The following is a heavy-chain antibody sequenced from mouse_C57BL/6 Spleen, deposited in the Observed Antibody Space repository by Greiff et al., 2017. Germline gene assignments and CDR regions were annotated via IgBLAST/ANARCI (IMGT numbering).Heavy chain of an antibody. CDR1: GYTFTSYW. Sequence: QVQLQQPGAELVRPGSSVKLSCKASGYTFTSYWMHWVKQRPIQGLEWIGNIDPSDSETHYNQKFKDKATLTVDKSSSTAYMQLSSMTSEDSAVXDCARPYCSNYEFAYWGQGTLVTVSA. J-gene: IGHJ3*01. D-gene: IGHD2-5*01. CDR3: ARPYCSNYEFAY. V-gene: IGHV1-52*01. CDR2: IDPSDSET.